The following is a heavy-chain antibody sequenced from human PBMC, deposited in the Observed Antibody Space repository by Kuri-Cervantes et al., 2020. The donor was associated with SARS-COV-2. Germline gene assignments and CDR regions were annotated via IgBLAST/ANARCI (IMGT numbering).Heavy chain of an antibody. CDR3: ARVRYCTATNCMPFCDY. V-gene: IGHV4-4*02. J-gene: IGHJ4*02. D-gene: IGHD2-8*02. CDR2: IYHSGST. Sequence: SETLSPTCAVSGDSISDSNNWWSWVRRPPGKGLEWIGEIYHSGSTNYSPSFKSRVTMSIDTSKNHFSLKLNSVTAADTAVYYCARVRYCTATNCMPFCDYWGQGTLVTSPQ. CDR1: GDSISDSNNW.